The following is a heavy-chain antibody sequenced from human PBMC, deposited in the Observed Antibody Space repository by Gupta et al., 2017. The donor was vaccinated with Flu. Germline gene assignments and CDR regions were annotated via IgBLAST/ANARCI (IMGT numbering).Heavy chain of an antibody. V-gene: IGHV3-23*01. J-gene: IGHJ3*01. D-gene: IGHD6-6*01. CDR1: GFTLHNYG. CDR2: SSFNGGNA. Sequence: EVQLLESGGGLVQPGGSLRLSCEAFGFTLHNYGLSWVRQAPGKGLEGVSASSFNGGNAYYVDSVKGRFTVSRDNSQNTLYLQMNSLRVEDTAVYYCVKDRRAYRSSSDAFDVWGQGTMVTVS. CDR3: VKDRRAYRSSSDAFDV.